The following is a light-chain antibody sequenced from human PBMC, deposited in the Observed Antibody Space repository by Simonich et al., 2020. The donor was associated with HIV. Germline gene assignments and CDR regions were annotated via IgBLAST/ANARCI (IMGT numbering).Light chain of an antibody. Sequence: YPHDPGSSPTTVIYYDKHRPSGVPGRFSGSMYSSSTAASLTISGLKTEDEADYYCQSYDCSIRVFGGGTKVTVL. J-gene: IGLJ2*01. CDR2: YDK. V-gene: IGLV6-57*01. CDR3: QSYDCSIRV.